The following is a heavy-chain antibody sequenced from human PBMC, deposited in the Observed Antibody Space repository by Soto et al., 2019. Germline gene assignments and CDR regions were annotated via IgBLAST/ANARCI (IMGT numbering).Heavy chain of an antibody. Sequence: QVQLQESGPGLVKPSETLSLTCTVSGGSISSYYWSWIRQPPGKGLEWIGYIYCSGSTNYNPSLKSRVTISVDTSKNQFSLKLSSVTAADTAVYYCARGEGPGFDYWGQGTLVTVSS. CDR3: ARGEGPGFDY. CDR1: GGSISSYY. V-gene: IGHV4-59*01. CDR2: IYCSGST. D-gene: IGHD1-26*01. J-gene: IGHJ4*02.